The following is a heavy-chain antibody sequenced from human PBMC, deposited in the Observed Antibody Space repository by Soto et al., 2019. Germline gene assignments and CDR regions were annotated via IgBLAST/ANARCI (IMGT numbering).Heavy chain of an antibody. D-gene: IGHD3-22*01. V-gene: IGHV5-10-1*01. Sequence: GDSLKISCKGSGYSFTSYWISWVRQMPGKGLEWMGRIDPSDSYTNYSPSFQGHVTISADKSISTAYLQWSSLKASDTAMYDCARSAQSSYDSSADDYGMDVWGQGTTVTVS. CDR3: ARSAQSSYDSSADDYGMDV. J-gene: IGHJ6*02. CDR1: GYSFTSYW. CDR2: IDPSDSYT.